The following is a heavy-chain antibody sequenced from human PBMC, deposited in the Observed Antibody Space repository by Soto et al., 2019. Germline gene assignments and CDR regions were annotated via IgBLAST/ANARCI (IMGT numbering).Heavy chain of an antibody. CDR3: ARALYYYGSGSHFPDYYYYFGMDV. V-gene: IGHV6-1*01. J-gene: IGHJ6*02. CDR1: GDSVSSNSAA. Sequence: SQTLSLTCAISGDSVSSNSAAWNWIRQSPSRGPEWLGRTYYRSKWYNDYAVSVKSRITINPDTSKNQFSLQLNSVTPEDTTVYYCARALYYYGSGSHFPDYYYYFGMDVWGQGTTVTVSS. CDR2: TYYRSKWYN. D-gene: IGHD3-10*01.